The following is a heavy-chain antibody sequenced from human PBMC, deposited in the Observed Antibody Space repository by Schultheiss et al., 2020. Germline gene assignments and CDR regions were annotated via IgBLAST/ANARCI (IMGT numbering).Heavy chain of an antibody. J-gene: IGHJ6*04. CDR1: GYTFTSYG. CDR2: ISAYNGNT. D-gene: IGHD2-15*01. Sequence: ASVKVSCRASGYTFTSYGISWVRQAPGQGLEWMGWISAYNGNTNYAQKLQGRVTMTTDTSTSTAYMELSRLRSDDTAVYYCARDLVVVVAATYGMDVWGKGTTVTVSS. V-gene: IGHV1-18*01. CDR3: ARDLVVVVAATYGMDV.